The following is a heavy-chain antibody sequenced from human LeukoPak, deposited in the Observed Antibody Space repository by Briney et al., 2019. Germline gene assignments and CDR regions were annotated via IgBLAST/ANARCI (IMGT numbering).Heavy chain of an antibody. CDR2: INPNSGDT. Sequence: ASVKVSCKASGYTFTGYYMHWVRQAPGQGLEWMGWINPNSGDTNYAQNFQGRVTVTRDTSISTAYMELSRLRSDDTAVYYCARGSYPRTWFDYWGQGTLVTVSS. CDR3: ARGSYPRTWFDY. CDR1: GYTFTGYY. V-gene: IGHV1-2*02. J-gene: IGHJ4*02.